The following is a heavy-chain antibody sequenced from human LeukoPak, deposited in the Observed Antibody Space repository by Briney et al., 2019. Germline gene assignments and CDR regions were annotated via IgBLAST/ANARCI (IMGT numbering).Heavy chain of an antibody. CDR1: GFTFDDYA. CDR3: AKDNQRFLEWLLFDY. V-gene: IGHV3-9*01. J-gene: IGHJ4*02. Sequence: GGSLRLSCAASGFTFDDYAMHWVRQAPGKSLEWVSGISWNSGSIGYADSVKGRFTISRDNAKNSLYLQMNSLRAEDTALYYCAKDNQRFLEWLLFDYWGQGTLVTVSS. CDR2: ISWNSGSI. D-gene: IGHD3-3*01.